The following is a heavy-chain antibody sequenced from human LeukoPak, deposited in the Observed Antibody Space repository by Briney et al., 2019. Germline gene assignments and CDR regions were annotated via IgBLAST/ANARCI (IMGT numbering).Heavy chain of an antibody. CDR1: GFTFSSYW. Sequence: GGSLRLSCAASGFTFSSYWMSWVRQAPGKGLEWVANIKQDGSEKYYVDSVKDRFTISRDNAKNTLYLQMKSLRAEDTAVYYCARGDYDFWSGYQKNYYYYMDVWGKGTTVTVSS. D-gene: IGHD3-3*01. CDR2: IKQDGSEK. V-gene: IGHV3-7*04. CDR3: ARGDYDFWSGYQKNYYYYMDV. J-gene: IGHJ6*03.